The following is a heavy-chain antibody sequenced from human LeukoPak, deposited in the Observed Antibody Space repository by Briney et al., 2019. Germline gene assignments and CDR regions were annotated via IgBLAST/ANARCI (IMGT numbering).Heavy chain of an antibody. CDR3: ARDSGGYYYDSSGLGY. Sequence: GRSLRLSCAASGFTFSSYGMHWVRQAPGKGLEWVAVLWYDGSNKYYADSVKGRFTISRDNSKNTLYLQMNSLRAEDTAVYYCARDSGGYYYDSSGLGYWGQGTLVTVSS. J-gene: IGHJ4*02. D-gene: IGHD3-22*01. V-gene: IGHV3-33*01. CDR2: LWYDGSNK. CDR1: GFTFSSYG.